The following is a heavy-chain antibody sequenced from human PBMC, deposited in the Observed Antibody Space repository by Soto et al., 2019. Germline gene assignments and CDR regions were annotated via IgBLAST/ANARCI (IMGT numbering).Heavy chain of an antibody. J-gene: IGHJ6*02. V-gene: IGHV3-48*01. CDR1: GFTFSSYS. D-gene: IGHD5-18*01. Sequence: GGSLRLSCAASGFTFSSYSMNWVRQAPGKGLEWVSYISSSSTIYYADSVKGRFTISRDNAKNSLYLQMNSLRAEDTAVYYCAREGANVDTAMPIPYYGMDVWGQGTTVTVSS. CDR3: AREGANVDTAMPIPYYGMDV. CDR2: ISSSSTI.